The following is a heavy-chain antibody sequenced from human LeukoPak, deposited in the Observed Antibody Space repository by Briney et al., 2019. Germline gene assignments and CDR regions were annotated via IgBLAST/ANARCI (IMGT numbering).Heavy chain of an antibody. CDR2: IIPILGIA. J-gene: IGHJ4*02. V-gene: IGHV1-69*04. CDR1: GGTFSSYA. Sequence: ASVKVPCKASGGTFSSYAISWVRQAPGQGLEWMGRIIPILGIANYAQKFQGRVTITADKSTSTAYMELSSLRSEDTAVYYCARVSLEMATQRPFDYWGQGTLVTVSS. CDR3: ARVSLEMATQRPFDY. D-gene: IGHD5-24*01.